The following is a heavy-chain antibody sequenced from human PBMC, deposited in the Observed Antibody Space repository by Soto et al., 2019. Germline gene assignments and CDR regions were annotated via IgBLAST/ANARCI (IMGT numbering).Heavy chain of an antibody. CDR3: ATGASGYEGYFDY. CDR2: IYYSGST. Sequence: QVQLQESGPGLVKPSETLSLTCTVSGGSISSYYWSWIRQPPGKGLEWIGYIYYSGSTNYNPSLKSRVTISVDTSKNQFSLKLSSVTAADTAVYYCATGASGYEGYFDYWGQGTLVTVSS. D-gene: IGHD5-12*01. V-gene: IGHV4-59*01. CDR1: GGSISSYY. J-gene: IGHJ4*02.